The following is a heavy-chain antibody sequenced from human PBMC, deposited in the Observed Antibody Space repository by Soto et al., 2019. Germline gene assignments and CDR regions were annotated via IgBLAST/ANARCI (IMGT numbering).Heavy chain of an antibody. J-gene: IGHJ4*02. CDR2: IYSGGYT. D-gene: IGHD3-10*01. V-gene: IGHV3-53*01. CDR3: GTHPGGGGY. CDR1: GFTVSNNY. Sequence: EVQLVESGGGLIQPGGSLRLSCAVSGFTVSNNYMSWVRQAPGKGLEGVSVIYSGGYTAYGDSVKGRFTISRDNSKNNLYLKRNSRGPEDPAVFYCGTHPGGGGYWGQGTLVTVSS.